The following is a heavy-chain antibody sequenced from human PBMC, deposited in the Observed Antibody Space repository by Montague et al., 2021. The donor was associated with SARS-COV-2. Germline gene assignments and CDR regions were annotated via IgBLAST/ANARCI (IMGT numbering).Heavy chain of an antibody. J-gene: IGHJ4*02. D-gene: IGHD6-19*01. Sequence: LRLSCAASGFTFSSYAMHWVRQAPGKGLEWVAVISDNGSKKYYVDSVKGRFTISRDNSKNTLYLQMNSLRTEDTAVYYCARDRSWLILGELDYWGQGTLVTVSS. CDR3: ARDRSWLILGELDY. CDR2: ISDNGSKK. V-gene: IGHV3-30*04. CDR1: GFTFSSYA.